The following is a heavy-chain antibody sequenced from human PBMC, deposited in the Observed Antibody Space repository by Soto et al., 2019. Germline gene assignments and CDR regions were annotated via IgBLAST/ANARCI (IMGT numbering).Heavy chain of an antibody. J-gene: IGHJ4*02. V-gene: IGHV1-3*01. D-gene: IGHD1-1*01. CDR2: INAGNGNT. CDR3: ARGSIREPSDY. Sequence: QVQLVQSGAEVKKPGASVKVSCKASGYTFTSYAMHWVRQAPGQRLEWMGWINAGNGNTKYSQKFQGRVTITRDTSASTAYMELRSLSSEDTAVYYCARGSIREPSDYWGQGTLVTVSS. CDR1: GYTFTSYA.